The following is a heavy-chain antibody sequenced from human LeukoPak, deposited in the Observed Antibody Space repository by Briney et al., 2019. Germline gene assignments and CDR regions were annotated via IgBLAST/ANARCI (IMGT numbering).Heavy chain of an antibody. CDR2: INPNSGGT. CDR1: GYTFTGYY. D-gene: IGHD1-7*01. CDR3: ARDPGSRGGTSWFDP. V-gene: IGHV1-2*02. Sequence: ASVKVSCKASGYTFTGYYMHWVRQAPGQGLEWMGWINPNSGGTNYAQKFQGRVTMTRDTSISTAYMELSRLRSDDTAVYYCARDPGSRGGTSWFDPWGQGTLVTVSS. J-gene: IGHJ5*02.